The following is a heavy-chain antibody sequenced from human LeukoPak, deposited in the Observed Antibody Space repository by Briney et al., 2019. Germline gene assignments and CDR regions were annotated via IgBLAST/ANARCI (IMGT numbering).Heavy chain of an antibody. Sequence: SETLSLTCTVSGGSLSSGGYYWSWLRQHPGKGLEWIGYIYYSGSTYYNPSLKSRVTISVDTSKNQFSLKLSSVTAADTAVYYCAREGDGAYGMDVWGQGTTVTVSS. CDR3: AREGDGAYGMDV. J-gene: IGHJ6*02. CDR1: GGSLSSGGYY. V-gene: IGHV4-31*03. D-gene: IGHD5-24*01. CDR2: IYYSGST.